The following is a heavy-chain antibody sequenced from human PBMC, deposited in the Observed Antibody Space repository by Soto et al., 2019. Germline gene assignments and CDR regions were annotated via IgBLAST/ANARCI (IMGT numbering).Heavy chain of an antibody. V-gene: IGHV4-34*01. CDR1: GGSFSGYY. Sequence: SETLSLTCAVYGGSFSGYYWSWIRQPPGKGLEWIGEINHSGSTNYNPSLKSRVTISVDTSKNQFSLKLSSVTAADTAVYYCARSSTGPHKDYMDVWGKGTTVTVSS. CDR2: INHSGST. CDR3: ARSSTGPHKDYMDV. J-gene: IGHJ6*03.